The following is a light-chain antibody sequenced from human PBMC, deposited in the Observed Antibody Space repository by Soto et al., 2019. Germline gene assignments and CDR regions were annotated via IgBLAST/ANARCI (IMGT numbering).Light chain of an antibody. Sequence: DIRMTQSPPSLSAFVGDKVTITCRASHDIDNFLAWYHQKPGEVPKLLIYAASTLESGASSRFSGSGAGTVFTLTISSLQPEEVGSYYCQRYDSVPRTFGQGTKVEVK. CDR1: HDIDNF. V-gene: IGKV1-27*01. CDR2: AAS. J-gene: IGKJ1*01. CDR3: QRYDSVPRT.